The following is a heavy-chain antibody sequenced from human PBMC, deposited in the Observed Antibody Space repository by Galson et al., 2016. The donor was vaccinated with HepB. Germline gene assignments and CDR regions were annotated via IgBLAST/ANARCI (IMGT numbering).Heavy chain of an antibody. D-gene: IGHD3-16*01. CDR3: ARDSSGGETIYDF. Sequence: CAISGDSVSSDTAAWNWIRQSPSRGLEWLGRTYYRSKWYNDYAVPVKSRIIIDPDTSKNQFSLQLSSVTPEDSAVYYCARDSSGGETIYDFWGQGTLVTVSS. CDR2: TYYRSKWYN. V-gene: IGHV6-1*01. CDR1: GDSVSSDTAA. J-gene: IGHJ4*02.